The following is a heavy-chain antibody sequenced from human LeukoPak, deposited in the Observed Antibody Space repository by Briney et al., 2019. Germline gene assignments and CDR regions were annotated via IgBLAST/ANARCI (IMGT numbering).Heavy chain of an antibody. V-gene: IGHV3-7*01. J-gene: IGHJ4*02. CDR2: IKQDGSEK. CDR1: GFTLSGSA. D-gene: IGHD1-1*01. Sequence: GGSLKLSCAASGFTLSGSAMHWVRQAPGMGLEWVANIKQDGSEKYYVDSVKGRFTISRDNAKNSLYLQMNSLRAEDTAVYYCARDPTEDFDYWGQGTLVTVSS. CDR3: ARDPTEDFDY.